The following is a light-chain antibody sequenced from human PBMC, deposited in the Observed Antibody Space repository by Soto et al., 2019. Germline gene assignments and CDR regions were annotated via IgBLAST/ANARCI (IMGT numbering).Light chain of an antibody. V-gene: IGKV3-20*01. CDR2: GAS. CDR1: QSVSNSY. CDR3: QQYGTSLYT. Sequence: EIVLTQSPCTLSLSPGERATLPCSASQSVSNSYLAWYQQKPGQAPRLLMYGASNRATGIPDRFSGSGSGTDFTLTISRLAPEDFAVYYCQQYGTSLYTFGQGTKLEIK. J-gene: IGKJ2*01.